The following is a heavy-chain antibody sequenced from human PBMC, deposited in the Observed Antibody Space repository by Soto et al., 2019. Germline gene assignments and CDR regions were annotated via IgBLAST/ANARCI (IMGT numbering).Heavy chain of an antibody. CDR3: ARAGMVVPAAPSRFDP. Sequence: GASVKVSCKASGYTFTGYYMHWVRQAPGQGLEWMGWINPNSGGTNYAQKFQGRVTMTRDTSISTAYMELSRLRSDDTAVYYCARAGMVVPAAPSRFDPWGQGTRVTVS. CDR2: INPNSGGT. V-gene: IGHV1-2*02. D-gene: IGHD2-2*01. J-gene: IGHJ5*02. CDR1: GYTFTGYY.